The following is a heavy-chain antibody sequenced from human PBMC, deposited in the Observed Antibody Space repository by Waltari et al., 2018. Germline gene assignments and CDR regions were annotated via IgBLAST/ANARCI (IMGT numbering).Heavy chain of an antibody. CDR2: INCQNGNT. V-gene: IGHV1-2*02. CDR3: VRVRPSSS. CDR1: GYIVTDYH. J-gene: IGHJ4*02. D-gene: IGHD3-10*01. Sequence: QAQLLQSGAEGKKPGASGKVSCKASGYIVTDYHNHWVRQSPGQGFEWMGLINCQNGNTNYAKKFQGRVTMTRDTSITTVYMELRSLMSDDTAIYYCVRVRPSSSWGQGIPVTVSS.